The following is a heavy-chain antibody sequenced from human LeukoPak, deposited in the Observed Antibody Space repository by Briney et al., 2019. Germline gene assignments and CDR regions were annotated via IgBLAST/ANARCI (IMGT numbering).Heavy chain of an antibody. V-gene: IGHV3-53*01. CDR2: IYSGGST. D-gene: IGHD3-10*01. Sequence: GRSLRLSCAASGFTVSSSFMSWVRQAPGKGLEWVSVIYSGGSTYYADSVKGRFTISRDNSKNTLYLQMNSLRAEDTAVYYCAIWFGELSGSWGQGTLVTVSS. CDR3: AIWFGELSGS. CDR1: GFTVSSSF. J-gene: IGHJ5*02.